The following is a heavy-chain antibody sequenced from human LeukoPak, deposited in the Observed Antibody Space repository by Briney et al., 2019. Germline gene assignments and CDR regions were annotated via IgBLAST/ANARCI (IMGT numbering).Heavy chain of an antibody. Sequence: SETLSLTCAVSGGSISSGNWWSWVRQPPGKGLEWIGEINHRGSTHYNPSLKSRVTISVDTSKKQFSLKLSSVTAADTAVYYCATYSTGFDIWGQGTVVTVSS. D-gene: IGHD6-19*01. CDR2: INHRGST. CDR3: ATYSTGFDI. V-gene: IGHV4-4*02. CDR1: GGSISSGNW. J-gene: IGHJ3*02.